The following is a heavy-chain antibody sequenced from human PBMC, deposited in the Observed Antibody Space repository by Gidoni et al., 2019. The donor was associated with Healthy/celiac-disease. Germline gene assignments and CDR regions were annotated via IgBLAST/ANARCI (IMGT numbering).Heavy chain of an antibody. CDR2: IRSKAYGGTT. V-gene: IGHV3-49*05. CDR3: TRVRYSYGYTFDY. J-gene: IGHJ4*02. D-gene: IGHD5-18*01. Sequence: EVQLVEPGGGLVKPGRSLRLSCTAAGFPFGDYAMSWFRQAQGKGLGWVGFIRSKAYGGTTEYAASVKGRFTISRDDSKSIAYLQMNSLKTEDTAVYYCTRVRYSYGYTFDYWGQGTLVTVSS. CDR1: GFPFGDYA.